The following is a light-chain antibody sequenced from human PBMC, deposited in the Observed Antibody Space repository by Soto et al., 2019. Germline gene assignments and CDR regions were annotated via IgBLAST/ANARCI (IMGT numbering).Light chain of an antibody. CDR3: MSFTSSNTYV. V-gene: IGLV2-14*03. Sequence: QSALTQPASVSGSPGQSITISCTGTSSDVGAYNFVSWYQHYPDKAQKVVIYDVANRPSGVSYRFSASKSGNTASLTISGLQAEDEADYYCMSFTSSNTYVFGTGTKVTVL. CDR2: DVA. J-gene: IGLJ1*01. CDR1: SSDVGAYNF.